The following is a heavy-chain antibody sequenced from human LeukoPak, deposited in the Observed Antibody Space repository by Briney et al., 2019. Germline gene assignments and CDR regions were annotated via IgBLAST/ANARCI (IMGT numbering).Heavy chain of an antibody. CDR3: ARRSGIAVAGAFDY. CDR2: ISSSGSTI. V-gene: IGHV3-48*03. Sequence: GGSLRLSCAASGFTFSSYEMNWVRQAPGKGLEWVSYISSSGSTIYYADSVKGRFTISRDNSKNTLYLQMNSLRAEDTAVYYCARRSGIAVAGAFDYWGQGTLVTVSS. D-gene: IGHD6-19*01. CDR1: GFTFSSYE. J-gene: IGHJ4*02.